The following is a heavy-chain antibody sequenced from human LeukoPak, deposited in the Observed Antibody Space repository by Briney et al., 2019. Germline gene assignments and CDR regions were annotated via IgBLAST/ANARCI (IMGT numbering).Heavy chain of an antibody. V-gene: IGHV1-46*01. J-gene: IGHJ4*02. CDR1: GYTFTSYY. CDR2: INPSGRST. CDR3: ARGWGYCSSTSCYVDHYFDY. D-gene: IGHD2-2*01. Sequence: ASVKVSCKASGYTFTSYYMHWVRQAPGQGLEWMGIINPSGRSTSYAQKFQGRVTMTRDTSTSTVYMELSSLRSEDPAVYYCARGWGYCSSTSCYVDHYFDYWGQGTLVTVSS.